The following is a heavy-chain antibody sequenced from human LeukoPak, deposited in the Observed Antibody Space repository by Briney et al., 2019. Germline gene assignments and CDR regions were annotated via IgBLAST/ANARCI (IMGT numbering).Heavy chain of an antibody. J-gene: IGHJ4*02. V-gene: IGHV4-34*01. CDR3: ARPYWDSSSWYGLGY. Sequence: PSETLSLTCAVYGGSFSGYYWSWIRQPPGKGLEWIGEINHSGSTNYNPSLKNRVTISVDTSKNQFSLKLSSVTAADTAVYYCARPYWDSSSWYGLGYWGQGTLVTVSS. CDR2: INHSGST. D-gene: IGHD6-13*01. CDR1: GGSFSGYY.